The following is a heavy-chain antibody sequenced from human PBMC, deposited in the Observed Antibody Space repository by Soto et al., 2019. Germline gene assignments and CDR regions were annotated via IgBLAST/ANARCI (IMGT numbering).Heavy chain of an antibody. CDR1: GGTFSSYA. D-gene: IGHD3-9*01. CDR2: IIPIFGTA. CDR3: ARAPDWLADHYYFDY. V-gene: IGHV1-69*13. J-gene: IGHJ4*02. Sequence: GASVNVSCKASGGTFSSYAISWVRQAPGQGLEWMGGIIPIFGTANYAQKFQGRVTITADESTSTAYMELSSLRSEDTAVYYCARAPDWLADHYYFDYWGQGTLVTVSS.